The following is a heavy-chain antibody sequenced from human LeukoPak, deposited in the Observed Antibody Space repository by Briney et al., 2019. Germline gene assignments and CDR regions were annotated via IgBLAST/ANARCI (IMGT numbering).Heavy chain of an antibody. CDR1: GYSFTSYW. Sequence: GESLKISCKGSGYSFTSYWIGWVRQMPGKGLEWMGIIYPGDSDTRYSPSFQGQVTISADKSISTAYLQWSSLKASDTAMYYCARQQGRAGHTPLSAFDIWGQGTMVTVSS. CDR3: ARQQGRAGHTPLSAFDI. V-gene: IGHV5-51*01. D-gene: IGHD3-10*01. CDR2: IYPGDSDT. J-gene: IGHJ3*02.